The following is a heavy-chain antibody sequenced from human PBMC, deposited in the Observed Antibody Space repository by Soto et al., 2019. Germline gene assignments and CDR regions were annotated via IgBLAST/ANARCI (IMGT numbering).Heavy chain of an antibody. CDR1: GGSLSGYY. V-gene: IGHV4-34*01. Sequence: SETLSRTCGVFGGSLSGYYWTWIRQPPGKGLEWIGEINHSGSTNYNPSLTSRVTISVATSKNQFSLKLSSVTAADTAVYYCARGSGHDWSADRWFDPWGQGTLVTVSS. CDR3: ARGSGHDWSADRWFDP. J-gene: IGHJ5*02. D-gene: IGHD3-3*01. CDR2: INHSGST.